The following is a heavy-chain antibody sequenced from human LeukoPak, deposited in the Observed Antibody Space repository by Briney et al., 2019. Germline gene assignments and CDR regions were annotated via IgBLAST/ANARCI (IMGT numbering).Heavy chain of an antibody. CDR3: ARHDDYGDYLNWFDP. CDR1: GGTFSSYA. D-gene: IGHD4-17*01. CDR2: IIPIFGTA. Sequence: SVKVSCKASGGTFSSYAISWVRQAPGQGLEWMGGIIPIFGTANYAQKFQGRVTITTDESTSTAYMELSSLRSEDTAVYYCARHDDYGDYLNWFDPWGQGTLVTVSS. J-gene: IGHJ5*02. V-gene: IGHV1-69*05.